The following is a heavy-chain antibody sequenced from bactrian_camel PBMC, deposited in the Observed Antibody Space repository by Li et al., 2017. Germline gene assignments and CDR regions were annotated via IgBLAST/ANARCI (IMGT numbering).Heavy chain of an antibody. J-gene: IGHJ6*01. V-gene: IGHV3S53*01. CDR2: YERYGAT. CDR1: GYTYRYNA. Sequence: HVQLVESGGGSVQAGGSLNLTCIESGYTYRYNAMGWFRQAPGKPREGVGSYERYGATTYADSVKGRFTLSEDSATKTLYLQMDNLKPEDTAIYYCAATMGDYALGVPLSPGGCEESDFGWWGQGTQVTVS. D-gene: IGHD5*01. CDR3: AATMGDYALGVPLSPGGCEESDFGW.